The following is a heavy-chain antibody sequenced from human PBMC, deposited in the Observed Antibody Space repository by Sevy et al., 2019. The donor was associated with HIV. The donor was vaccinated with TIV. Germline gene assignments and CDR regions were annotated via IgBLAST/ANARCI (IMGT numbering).Heavy chain of an antibody. J-gene: IGHJ6*03. Sequence: GGSLRLSCAASGFTFSNAWMSWVRQAPGKGLEWVGRIKSKTDGGTTDYAAPVKGRLTISRDDSKNTLYLQMNSLKTEDTAVYYCTTVYDFWSGYLDSYYMDVWGKGTTVTVSS. D-gene: IGHD3-3*01. CDR1: GFTFSNAW. CDR2: IKSKTDGGTT. CDR3: TTVYDFWSGYLDSYYMDV. V-gene: IGHV3-15*01.